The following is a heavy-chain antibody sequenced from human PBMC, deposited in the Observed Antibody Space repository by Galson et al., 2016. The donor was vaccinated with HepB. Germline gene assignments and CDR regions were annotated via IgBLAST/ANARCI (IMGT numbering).Heavy chain of an antibody. D-gene: IGHD3-3*01. CDR1: GGSFNGFY. V-gene: IGHV4-34*01. Sequence: ETLSLTCAIYGGSFNGFYWSWIRQPPGKGLEWIGEINHSGTTSYNTSLKSRVTISVDMSKNQFSLKLTSVTAADTAVYFCARLRTIFGVVRPQHNWFDPWGQGTLVTVSS. J-gene: IGHJ5*02. CDR2: INHSGTT. CDR3: ARLRTIFGVVRPQHNWFDP.